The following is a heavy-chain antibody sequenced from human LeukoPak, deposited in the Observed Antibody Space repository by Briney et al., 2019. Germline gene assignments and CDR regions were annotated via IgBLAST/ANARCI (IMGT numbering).Heavy chain of an antibody. D-gene: IGHD2-21*01. Sequence: GGSLRLSCAASGFTFRSHGMQWVRQAPGKGLDWVALISHDQKKKEYADSVKGRFRISRDNSKNTLYLGMNSLRVEDTAIYYCAKDYCPECYSYFEYWGQGTLVTAS. V-gene: IGHV3-30*18. CDR1: GFTFRSHG. CDR2: ISHDQKKK. J-gene: IGHJ4*02. CDR3: AKDYCPECYSYFEY.